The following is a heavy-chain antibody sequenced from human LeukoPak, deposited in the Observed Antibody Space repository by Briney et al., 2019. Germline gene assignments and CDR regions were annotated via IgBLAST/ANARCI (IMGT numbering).Heavy chain of an antibody. CDR1: GGSISSYY. Sequence: ETLSLTCTVSGGSISSYYWSWVRQAPGKGLEWVSAISGSGGSTYYADSVKGRFTISRDNSKNTLYLQMNSLRAEDTAVYYCAKDFGDGSGRPYFDYWGQGTLVTVSS. D-gene: IGHD3-10*01. CDR3: AKDFGDGSGRPYFDY. J-gene: IGHJ4*02. V-gene: IGHV3-23*01. CDR2: ISGSGGST.